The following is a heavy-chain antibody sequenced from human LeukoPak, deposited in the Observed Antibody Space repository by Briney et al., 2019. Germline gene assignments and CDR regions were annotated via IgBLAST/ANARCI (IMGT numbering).Heavy chain of an antibody. CDR1: GYTFTGYY. CDR2: INPNSGGA. CDR3: VREDTTASTDY. D-gene: IGHD4-17*01. Sequence: ASVKVPCKASGYTFTGYYMHWVRQAPGQGLEWMGWINPNSGGANYAQNFQGRVTMTRDTSITTAYMELSRLTSDDTAVYYCVREDTTASTDYWGQGTLVTVSS. V-gene: IGHV1-2*02. J-gene: IGHJ4*02.